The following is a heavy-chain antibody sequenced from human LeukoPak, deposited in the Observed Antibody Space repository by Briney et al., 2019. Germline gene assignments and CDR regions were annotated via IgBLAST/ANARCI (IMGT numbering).Heavy chain of an antibody. CDR1: GFTFSSYW. D-gene: IGHD3-16*02. V-gene: IGHV3-7*01. CDR2: IKQDGSEK. Sequence: GGSLRLSCAASGFTFSSYWMSWVRQAPGKGLEWVANIKQDGSEKYYVDSVKGRFTISRDNAKNSLYLQMNSLRAEDTAVYYCARDRTESAWGLYDSVRGSYRHYYYYYMDVWGKGTTVTVSS. J-gene: IGHJ6*03. CDR3: ARDRTESAWGLYDSVRGSYRHYYYYYMDV.